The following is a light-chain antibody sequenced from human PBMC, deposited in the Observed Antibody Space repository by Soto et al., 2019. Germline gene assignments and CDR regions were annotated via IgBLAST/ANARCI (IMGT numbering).Light chain of an antibody. CDR1: SSDVGGYNY. J-gene: IGLJ3*02. CDR3: NSLTSSGTRV. V-gene: IGLV2-14*03. CDR2: DVS. Sequence: QSVLTQPASVSGSPGQSITISCTGTSSDVGGYNYVSWYQQHPGKAPKLMIFDVSKRPSGVSPRFSGSKSGNTASLTISGLQAEHEADYYCNSLTSSGTRVFGGGTKLTVL.